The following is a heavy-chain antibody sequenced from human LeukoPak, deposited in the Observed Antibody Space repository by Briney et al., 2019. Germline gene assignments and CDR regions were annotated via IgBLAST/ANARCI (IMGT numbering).Heavy chain of an antibody. V-gene: IGHV1-69*04. D-gene: IGHD5-12*01. CDR1: GGTFSSYA. J-gene: IGHJ4*02. CDR3: ARGSKMATTEY. CDR2: IIPILGIA. Sequence: SVKVSCKASGGTFSSYAISWVRQAPGQGLEWMGRIIPILGIANYAQKFQGRVTITADKSTSTAYMELSSLRSEDTAVYYCARGSKMATTEYWGQGTLATVSS.